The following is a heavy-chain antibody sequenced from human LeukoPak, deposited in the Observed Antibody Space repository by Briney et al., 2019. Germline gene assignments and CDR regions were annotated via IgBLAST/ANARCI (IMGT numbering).Heavy chain of an antibody. CDR1: GFTFSSYW. D-gene: IGHD1-26*01. CDR3: AREGLPYSADY. CDR2: IKGDGSQI. V-gene: IGHV3-7*01. J-gene: IGHJ4*02. Sequence: PGGSLRLSCAASGFTFSSYWMRWVRQTPAKGLEWVANIKGDGSQINYLDSVKGRFTISRDNARNSLSLQMNSLTADDTGVYYCAREGLPYSADYWGRGTLVTVSS.